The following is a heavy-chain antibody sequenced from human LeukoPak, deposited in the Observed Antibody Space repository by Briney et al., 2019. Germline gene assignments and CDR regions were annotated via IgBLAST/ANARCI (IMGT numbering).Heavy chain of an antibody. Sequence: GGPLRLSCAASGLTFDDYAMHWVRQAPGKGLEWVSGISWNSGSIGYADSVKGRFTISRDNAKNSLYLQMNSLRAEDMALYYCAKGAGWLLQYYFDYWGQGTLVTVSS. CDR2: ISWNSGSI. CDR3: AKGAGWLLQYYFDY. V-gene: IGHV3-9*03. D-gene: IGHD3-22*01. J-gene: IGHJ4*02. CDR1: GLTFDDYA.